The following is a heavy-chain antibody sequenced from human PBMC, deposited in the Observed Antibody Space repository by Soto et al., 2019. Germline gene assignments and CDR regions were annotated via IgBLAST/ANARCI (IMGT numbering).Heavy chain of an antibody. D-gene: IGHD3-3*01. CDR1: DGSISSGSYY. CDR3: AREIRFMGNGLDV. J-gene: IGHJ6*02. CDR2: IYYSGST. Sequence: SETRSLTCTVSDGSISSGSYYRFWIRRAPGKGLVWIWSIYYSGSTYYNPSLKSRVTISVDTSKNQFSLKLSSVTAADTAVYYCAREIRFMGNGLDVWGQGTTVTVSS. V-gene: IGHV4-39*07.